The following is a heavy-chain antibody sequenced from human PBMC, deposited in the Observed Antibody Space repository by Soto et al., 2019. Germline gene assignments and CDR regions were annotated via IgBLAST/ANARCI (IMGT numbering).Heavy chain of an antibody. D-gene: IGHD3-22*01. V-gene: IGHV1-2*04. CDR1: GYTFTGYY. CDR2: INPNSGGT. J-gene: IGHJ3*02. CDR3: ARFSSPLTYYYDSSGYYDAFDI. Sequence: ASVKVSCKASGYTFTGYYMHWVLQAPGQGLEWMGWINPNSGGTNYAQKFQGWVTMTRDTSISTAYMELSRLRSDDTAVYYCARFSSPLTYYYDSSGYYDAFDIWGQGTMVTVSS.